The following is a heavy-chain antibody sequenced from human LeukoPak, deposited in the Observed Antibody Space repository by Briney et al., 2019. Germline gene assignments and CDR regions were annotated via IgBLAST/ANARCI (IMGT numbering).Heavy chain of an antibody. CDR3: ARGLVYCSGGSCYTSFDY. J-gene: IGHJ4*02. CDR2: MNPNSGNT. V-gene: IGHV1-8*01. CDR1: GYTFTSYD. Sequence: ASVKVSCKASGYTFTSYDINWVRQATGQGLEWMGWMNPNSGNTGYAQKFQGRVTMTRNTSISTAYMELSSLRSEDTAVYYCARGLVYCSGGSCYTSFDYWGQGTLVTVSS. D-gene: IGHD2-15*01.